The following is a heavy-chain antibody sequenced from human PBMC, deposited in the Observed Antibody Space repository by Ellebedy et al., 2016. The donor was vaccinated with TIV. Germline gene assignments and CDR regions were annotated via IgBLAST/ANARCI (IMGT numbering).Heavy chain of an antibody. V-gene: IGHV4-31*03. Sequence: SETLSLXCTVASGSLSSCNYYRSWIRQHPGKGLEWLGYIYYSGSTYYNPSLKSRVSISAYTSKNQFSLTLNSLTPTDTAVYFCARGSTVTTGMFCGYWGPGTLVTVSS. CDR2: IYYSGST. CDR1: SGSLSSCNYY. CDR3: ARGSTVTTGMFCGY. D-gene: IGHD4-17*01. J-gene: IGHJ4*02.